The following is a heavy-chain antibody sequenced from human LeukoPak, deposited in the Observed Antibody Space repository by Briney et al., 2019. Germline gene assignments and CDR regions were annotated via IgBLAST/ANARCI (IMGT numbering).Heavy chain of an antibody. D-gene: IGHD4-11*01. CDR1: GYTFTGYY. J-gene: IGHJ5*02. CDR2: INPNSGGT. Sequence: VASVKVSCKASGYTFTGYYMHWVRQAPGQGLEWMGWINPNSGGTNYAQKFQGRVTMTSDTSTSTAYMELSRLRSDDTAVYYCARAGCYSKTRNNWFDPWGQGTLVTVSS. V-gene: IGHV1-2*02. CDR3: ARAGCYSKTRNNWFDP.